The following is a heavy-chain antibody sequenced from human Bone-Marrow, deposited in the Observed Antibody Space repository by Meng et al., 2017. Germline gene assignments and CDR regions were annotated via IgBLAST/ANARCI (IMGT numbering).Heavy chain of an antibody. CDR3: ARVFRKLLDY. J-gene: IGHJ4*02. D-gene: IGHD1-26*01. V-gene: IGHV4-38-2*02. CDR1: GYSISSGYY. CDR2: IYHSGST. Sequence: SETLSLTCTVSGYSISSGYYWGWIRQPPGKGLEWIGSIYHSGSTYYNPSLKSRVTISVDTSKNQFSLKLSSVTAADTAVYYCARVFRKLLDYWGQGTLVTGAS.